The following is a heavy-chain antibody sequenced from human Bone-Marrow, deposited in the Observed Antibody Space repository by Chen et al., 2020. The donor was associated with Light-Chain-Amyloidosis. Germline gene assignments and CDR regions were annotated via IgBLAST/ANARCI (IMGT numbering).Heavy chain of an antibody. CDR1: GFTFSSYS. CDR2: ISSSSSYI. CDR3: ARGEGVVPRWGMDV. J-gene: IGHJ6*02. Sequence: EVQLVESGGGLVKPGGSLRLSCAASGFTFSSYSMNWVRQAPGKGLEWVSSISSSSSYIYYADSVKGRFTISRDNAKNSLYLQMNSRRAEDTAVYYCARGEGVVPRWGMDVWGQGTTVTVSS. V-gene: IGHV3-21*01. D-gene: IGHD3-3*01.